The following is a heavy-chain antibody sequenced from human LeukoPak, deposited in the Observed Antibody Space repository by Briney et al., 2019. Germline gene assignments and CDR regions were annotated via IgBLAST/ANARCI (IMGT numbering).Heavy chain of an antibody. Sequence: SETLSLTCTVSGGSLSSGGYYWSWIRQHPGKGLEWIGYIYYSGSTYYNPSLKSRVAISIDTSKNQFSLRLSSVTAADTAVYYRARRLTGLDYWGQGTLVTVSS. CDR3: ARRLTGLDY. CDR1: GGSLSSGGYY. J-gene: IGHJ4*02. CDR2: IYYSGST. D-gene: IGHD7-27*01. V-gene: IGHV4-31*03.